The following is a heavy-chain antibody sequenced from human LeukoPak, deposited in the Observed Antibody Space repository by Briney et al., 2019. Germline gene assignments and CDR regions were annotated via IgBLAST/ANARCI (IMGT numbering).Heavy chain of an antibody. Sequence: PSETLSLTCAVYSGSFSGYYWSWIRQPPGKGLEWIGEINHSGSTNYIPSLKSRVTISVDTSKNQLSLKLSSVTAADTAVYYCARGVGVYSNYPTYYYYYYMDVWGKGTTVTVSS. V-gene: IGHV4-34*01. D-gene: IGHD4-11*01. CDR2: INHSGST. J-gene: IGHJ6*03. CDR3: ARGVGVYSNYPTYYYYYYMDV. CDR1: SGSFSGYY.